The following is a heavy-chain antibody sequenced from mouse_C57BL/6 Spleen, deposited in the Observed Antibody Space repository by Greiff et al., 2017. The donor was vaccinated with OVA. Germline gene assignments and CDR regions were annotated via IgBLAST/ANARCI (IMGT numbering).Heavy chain of an antibody. J-gene: IGHJ4*01. CDR2: ISSGSSTI. CDR3: ARPDYCNYPQYYAMDY. CDR1: GFTFSDYG. V-gene: IGHV5-17*01. Sequence: EVQGVESGAGLVKPGGSLKLSCAASGFTFSDYGMHWVRQAPEKGLEWVAYISSGSSTIYYADTVKGRFTISRDNAKNTLFLQMTSLRSEDTAMYYCARPDYCNYPQYYAMDYWGQGTSVTVSS. D-gene: IGHD2-1*01.